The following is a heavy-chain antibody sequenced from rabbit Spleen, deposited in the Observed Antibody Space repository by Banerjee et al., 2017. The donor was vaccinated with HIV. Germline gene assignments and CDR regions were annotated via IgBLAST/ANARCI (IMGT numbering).Heavy chain of an antibody. CDR3: ARDLPSVVGWNFNL. Sequence: QSLEESGGDLVKPGASLTLTCKASGFSFSDRDVMCWVRQAPGKGLQWIACINVYTGKPVYATWAKGRCTMSRASSATVTLQMTSLTAADTATYFCARDLPSVVGWNFNLWGQGTLVTVS. J-gene: IGHJ4*01. D-gene: IGHD1-1*01. CDR2: INVYTGKP. V-gene: IGHV1S40*01. CDR1: GFSFSDRDV.